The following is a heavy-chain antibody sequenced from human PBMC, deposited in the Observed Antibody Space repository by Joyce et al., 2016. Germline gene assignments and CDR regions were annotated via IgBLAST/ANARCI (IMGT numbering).Heavy chain of an antibody. CDR1: SGRFNGFI. D-gene: IGHD6-19*01. CDR2: INYSGST. Sequence: QVQLQQWGAGLLKPSETLSHTCAVNSGRFNGFIWTWVRQSPGKGLEWIGDINYSGSTNDSPSLKNRVTISIDTSKKQYSLKLTSVTAADTAVYHCAGSRWLAPLGHWGQGTPVTVSP. J-gene: IGHJ4*02. V-gene: IGHV4-34*01. CDR3: AGSRWLAPLGH.